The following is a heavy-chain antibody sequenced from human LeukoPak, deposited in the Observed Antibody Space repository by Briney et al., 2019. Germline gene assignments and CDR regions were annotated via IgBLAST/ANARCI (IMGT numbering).Heavy chain of an antibody. J-gene: IGHJ6*04. CDR1: GYTFTGYY. V-gene: IGHV1-2*04. CDR3: ARSLPYCSGGSCSPASYYYYGTDV. D-gene: IGHD2-15*01. CDR2: INPNSGGT. Sequence: ASVKVSCKASGYTFTGYYMHWVRQAPGQGLEWMGWINPNSGGTNYAQKFQGWVTMTRDTSISTAYMELSRLRSDDTAVYYCARSLPYCSGGSCSPASYYYYGTDVWGKGTTVTVSS.